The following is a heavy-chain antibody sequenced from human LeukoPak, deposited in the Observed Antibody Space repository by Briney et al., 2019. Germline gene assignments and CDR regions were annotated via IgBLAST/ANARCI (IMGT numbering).Heavy chain of an antibody. CDR1: GYMFTNYY. Sequence: ASVKVSCKGSGYMFTNYYMHWVRQAPGQGLEWMGVINTSDGGTSYAQKFEGRVTVTTETSTSTVYMELSSLRSEDTAVYYCGRDDGYCGGDCYSGVDYWGQGTLVTVSS. D-gene: IGHD2-21*02. V-gene: IGHV1-46*01. CDR3: GRDDGYCGGDCYSGVDY. J-gene: IGHJ4*02. CDR2: INTSDGGT.